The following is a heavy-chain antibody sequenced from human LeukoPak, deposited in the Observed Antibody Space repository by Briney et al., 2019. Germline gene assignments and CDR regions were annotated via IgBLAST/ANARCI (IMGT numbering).Heavy chain of an antibody. CDR3: ATLRGASTAVFDS. V-gene: IGHV4-59*08. Sequence: SETLSLTCTVSGGSISYDYWTWIRQSPGKRLEWIGYIHYSGATNSSSSLNSRVTISVDTSKNQFSLKMSSVTAADTALYYCATLRGASTAVFDSWGQGTLVTVSS. D-gene: IGHD2-21*02. CDR2: IHYSGAT. CDR1: GGSISYDY. J-gene: IGHJ4*02.